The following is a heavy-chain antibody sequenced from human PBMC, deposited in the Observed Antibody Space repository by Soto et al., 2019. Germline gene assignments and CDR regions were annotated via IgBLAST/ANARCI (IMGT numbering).Heavy chain of an antibody. J-gene: IGHJ4*02. D-gene: IGHD2-2*01. CDR1: GFTFSSYA. V-gene: IGHV3-30-3*01. CDR3: ARERSSSPLFDY. CDR2: ISYDGSNK. Sequence: GGSLRLSCAASGFTFSSYAMHWVRQAPGKGLEWVAVISYDGSNKYYADSVKGRFTISRDNSKNTLYLQMNSLRAEDTAVYYCARERSSSPLFDYWGQGTLVTVSS.